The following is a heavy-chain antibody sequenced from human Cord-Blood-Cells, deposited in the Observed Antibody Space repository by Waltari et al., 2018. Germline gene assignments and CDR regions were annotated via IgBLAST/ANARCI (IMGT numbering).Heavy chain of an antibody. CDR3: ARHYYDFWSDAFDI. J-gene: IGHJ3*02. V-gene: IGHV4-39*01. Sequence: QLQLQESGPGLVKPSETLSLTCTVSGGSISSSSYYWGWIRQPPGKGLEWIGSIYYSGGTYYNPALKSRVTISVDTSKNQFSLKLSSVTAADTAVYYCARHYYDFWSDAFDIWGQGTMVTVSS. CDR1: GGSISSSSYY. CDR2: IYYSGGT. D-gene: IGHD3-3*01.